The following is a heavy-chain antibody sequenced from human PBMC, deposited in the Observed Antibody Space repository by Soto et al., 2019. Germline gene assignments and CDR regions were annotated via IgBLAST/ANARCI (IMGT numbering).Heavy chain of an antibody. Sequence: QLQLQESGPGLVKPSETLSLTCTVSGGSTSSSSYYWGWIRQPPGKGLEWIGSIYYSGSTSFNPALKTRVTMSVDTPKTQVSLKLSSVTAADTAIYYCGRHGRTDWYLSAWIDYLGQGTLVTVAS. J-gene: IGHJ4*02. CDR1: GGSTSSSSYY. V-gene: IGHV4-39*01. D-gene: IGHD2-21*01. CDR3: GRHGRTDWYLSAWIDY. CDR2: IYYSGST.